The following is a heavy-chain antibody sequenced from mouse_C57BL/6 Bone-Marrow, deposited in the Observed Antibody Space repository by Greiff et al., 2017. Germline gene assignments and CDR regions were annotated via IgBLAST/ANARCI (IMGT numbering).Heavy chain of an antibody. D-gene: IGHD1-1*01. CDR2: IDPSDSYT. Sequence: QVQLQQPGAELVRPGTSVKLSCKASGYTFTSYWMHWVKQRPGQGLEWIGVIDPSDSYTNYNQKFKGKATLTVDTSSSTAYMQLSSLTSEDSAVXYCASSLEGSRFYFDYWGQGTTRTVSS. V-gene: IGHV1-59*01. J-gene: IGHJ2*01. CDR3: ASSLEGSRFYFDY. CDR1: GYTFTSYW.